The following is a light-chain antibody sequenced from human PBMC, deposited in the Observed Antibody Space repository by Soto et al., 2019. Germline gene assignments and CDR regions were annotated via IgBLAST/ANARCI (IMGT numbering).Light chain of an antibody. CDR2: GAS. Sequence: IVFTQSPGTLSLSPGERATLSCRASHSVSSSYLAWYQQIPGQALLHVISGASSRASGIADRFSGSGSETDLTLSISSLEAEDFAVYYCQQRKNWQVTFDQRTGLEIK. J-gene: IGKJ5*01. V-gene: IGKV3D-20*02. CDR1: HSVSSSY. CDR3: QQRKNWQVT.